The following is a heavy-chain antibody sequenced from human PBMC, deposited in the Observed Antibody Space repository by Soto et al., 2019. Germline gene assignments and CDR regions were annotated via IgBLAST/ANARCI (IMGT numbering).Heavy chain of an antibody. D-gene: IGHD6-19*01. CDR2: IWYDGSNK. CDR3: ARTYRSGWYDFDQ. CDR1: GFIFSSYG. V-gene: IGHV3-33*01. Sequence: PGGSLMLSCAASGFIFSSYGMHWVLQAPGKGLEWVAVIWYDGSNKYYADSVKGRFTISRDNSKNTLYLQMNSLRAEDTAVYYWARTYRSGWYDFDQSGQGTLVTVYS. J-gene: IGHJ4*02.